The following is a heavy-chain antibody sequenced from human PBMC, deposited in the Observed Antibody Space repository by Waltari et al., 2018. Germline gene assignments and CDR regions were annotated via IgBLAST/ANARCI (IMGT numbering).Heavy chain of an antibody. CDR3: ARGRVVQYYFDY. CDR1: GGSFRGYY. CDR2: INHSGST. Sequence: QVQLQQWGAGLLKPSETLSLTCAVYGGSFRGYYWSWIRQPPGKGLEWIGEINHSGSTNYNPSLKSRVTISVDTSKNQFSLKLSSVTAADTAVYYCARGRVVQYYFDYWGQGTLVTVSS. J-gene: IGHJ4*02. D-gene: IGHD3-3*01. V-gene: IGHV4-34*01.